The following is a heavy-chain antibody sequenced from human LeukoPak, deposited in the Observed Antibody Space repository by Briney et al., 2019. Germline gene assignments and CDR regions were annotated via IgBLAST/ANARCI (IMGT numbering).Heavy chain of an antibody. CDR3: ARRPSITMVRGDNWFDP. Sequence: SETLSLTCAVYGGSFSGYYWSWIRQPPGKGLEWIGEINHSGSTNYNPSLKSRVTISVDTSKNQFSLKLSSVTAADTAVYYCARRPSITMVRGDNWFDPWGQGTLVTVSS. CDR2: INHSGST. J-gene: IGHJ5*02. V-gene: IGHV4-34*01. CDR1: GGSFSGYY. D-gene: IGHD3-10*01.